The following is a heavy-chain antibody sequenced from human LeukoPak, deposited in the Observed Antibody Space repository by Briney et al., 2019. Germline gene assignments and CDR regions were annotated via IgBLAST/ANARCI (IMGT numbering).Heavy chain of an antibody. V-gene: IGHV3-48*02. CDR2: ISSSSSII. D-gene: IGHD3-22*01. CDR1: GFTFNSYS. J-gene: IGHJ3*02. CDR3: ARDGDSSGYYAAFDI. Sequence: PGGSLRLSCAASGFTFNSYSMNWVRQAPGKGLEWLSYISSSSSIIYYADSVKGRFTISRDNAKNSLYLQMNSLRDEDTAVYYCARDGDSSGYYAAFDIWGQGTMVTVSS.